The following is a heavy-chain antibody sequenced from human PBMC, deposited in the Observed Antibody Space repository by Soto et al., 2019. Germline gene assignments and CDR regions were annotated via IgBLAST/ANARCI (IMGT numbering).Heavy chain of an antibody. V-gene: IGHV3-74*01. CDR1: GFTFSRYW. Sequence: GGSLRLSCAASGFTFSRYWMHWVRQAPGKGLVWVSRINSDGSSTSYADSVKGRFTISRDNAKNTLYLQMNSLRAEDTAVYYCARAYYSSGWTYYFDYWGQGTLVTVSS. CDR2: INSDGSST. D-gene: IGHD6-19*01. CDR3: ARAYYSSGWTYYFDY. J-gene: IGHJ4*02.